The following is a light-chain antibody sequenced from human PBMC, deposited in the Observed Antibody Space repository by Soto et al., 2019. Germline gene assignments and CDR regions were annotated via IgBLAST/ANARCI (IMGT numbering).Light chain of an antibody. Sequence: QSALTQPASVSGSPGQSITISCTGTSSDVGGYNYVSWYQQHPGKAPNFMIYDVSNRPSGVSNRFSVSKSGNTASLTISGLQAEDEAYYYCCSYTTSNTPQIVFGTGTKVTVL. CDR2: DVS. CDR1: SSDVGGYNY. J-gene: IGLJ1*01. CDR3: CSYTTSNTPQIV. V-gene: IGLV2-14*01.